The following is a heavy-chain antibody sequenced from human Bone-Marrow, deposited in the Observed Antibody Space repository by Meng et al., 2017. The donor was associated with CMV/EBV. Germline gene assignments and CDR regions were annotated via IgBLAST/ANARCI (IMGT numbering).Heavy chain of an antibody. V-gene: IGHV3-30*02. D-gene: IGHD2/OR15-2a*01. CDR1: GFTFSSYG. Sequence: GGSLRLTCAASGFTFSSYGMHWVRQAPGKGLEWVAFIRYDGSNKYYADSVKGRFTISRDNSKNTLYLQMNSLRAEDTAVYYCAKDLGYYSGLDYWGQGTLVTVSS. CDR2: IRYDGSNK. CDR3: AKDLGYYSGLDY. J-gene: IGHJ4*02.